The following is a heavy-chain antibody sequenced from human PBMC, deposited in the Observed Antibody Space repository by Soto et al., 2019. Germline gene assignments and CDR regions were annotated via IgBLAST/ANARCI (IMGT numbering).Heavy chain of an antibody. J-gene: IGHJ4*02. CDR1: GFTCSSYA. V-gene: IGHV3-74*01. Sequence: GGSLRLSCAASGFTCSSYAMSWVRQAPGKGLEWVSRLNGNGSATNYADSVKGRFTISRDNAKNTLFLQMNTLRVDDTAVYYCARDNWNSYWGQGTLVTVSS. CDR2: LNGNGSAT. CDR3: ARDNWNSY. D-gene: IGHD1-1*01.